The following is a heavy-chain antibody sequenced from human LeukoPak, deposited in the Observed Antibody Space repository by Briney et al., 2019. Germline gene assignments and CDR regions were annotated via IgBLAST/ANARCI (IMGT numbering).Heavy chain of an antibody. CDR1: GYSISSGYY. Sequence: SETLSLTCTVSGYSISSGYYWSWVRQPPMKGLEWIGSIYHSGSTYYNPSLKSRVTISVDTSKNQFSLKLSSVTAADTAVYYCARGVKVYYYYYMDVWGKGTTVTVSS. CDR3: ARGVKVYYYYYMDV. J-gene: IGHJ6*03. CDR2: IYHSGST. V-gene: IGHV4-38-2*02. D-gene: IGHD3-10*01.